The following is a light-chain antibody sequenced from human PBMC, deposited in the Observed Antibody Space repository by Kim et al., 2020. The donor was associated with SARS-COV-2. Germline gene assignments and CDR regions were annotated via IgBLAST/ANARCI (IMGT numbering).Light chain of an antibody. Sequence: EIVLTQSPATLSLSPGERATLSCRASQSVSSYLAWYQQKPGQAPRLLIYDASNRATGIPARFSGSGSGTDFTLTISSLEPEDFAVYYCQQLSNWPPINFGQGTRLEIK. V-gene: IGKV3-11*01. CDR3: QQLSNWPPIN. J-gene: IGKJ5*01. CDR1: QSVSSY. CDR2: DAS.